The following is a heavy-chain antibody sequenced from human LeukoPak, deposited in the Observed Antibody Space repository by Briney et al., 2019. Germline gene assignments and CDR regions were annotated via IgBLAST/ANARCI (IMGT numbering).Heavy chain of an antibody. J-gene: IGHJ3*02. Sequence: SETLSLTCTVSGGSVSSGSYYWSWIRQPPGEGLEWIGYSYYSGSTNYNPSLKSRVTISVDTSKNQFSLKLSSVTAADTAVYYCARDTFAGHDAFDIWGQGTMVTVSS. D-gene: IGHD2/OR15-2a*01. CDR2: SYYSGST. CDR3: ARDTFAGHDAFDI. CDR1: GGSVSSGSYY. V-gene: IGHV4-61*01.